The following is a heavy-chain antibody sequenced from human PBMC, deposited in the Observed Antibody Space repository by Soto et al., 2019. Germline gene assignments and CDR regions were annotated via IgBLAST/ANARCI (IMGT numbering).Heavy chain of an antibody. CDR2: ISGSGGSI. V-gene: IGHV3-23*01. Sequence: GGSLRLSCAASGFTFSTYVMHRVRQAPGKGLEWVSAISGSGGSIYYADSVKGRFTISRDNSKTTLYLEMDSLRAEDTAVYYCAKGGGDSLRYGMDVWGQGTTVTVSS. CDR1: GFTFSTYV. J-gene: IGHJ6*02. CDR3: AKGGGDSLRYGMDV. D-gene: IGHD2-21*02.